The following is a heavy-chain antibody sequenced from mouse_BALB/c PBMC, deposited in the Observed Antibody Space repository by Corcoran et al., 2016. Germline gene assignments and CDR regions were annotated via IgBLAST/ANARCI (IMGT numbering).Heavy chain of an antibody. CDR3: AVGMDY. V-gene: IGHV1-18*01. D-gene: IGHD3-3*01. Sequence: EVQLQQPGPELVKPGASMKISCKASGYSFTGYTMNWVKQSHGKNLERIGLINPYNGGTSYNQKFKGKATLTVDKSSSTAYMELRSLTSEDSAVYYCAVGMDYWGQGTSVTVSS. CDR2: INPYNGGT. J-gene: IGHJ4*01. CDR1: GYSFTGYT.